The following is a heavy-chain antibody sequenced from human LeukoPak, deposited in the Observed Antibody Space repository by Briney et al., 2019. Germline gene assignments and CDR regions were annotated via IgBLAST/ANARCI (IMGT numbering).Heavy chain of an antibody. V-gene: IGHV3-23*01. CDR1: GFTFNNYA. J-gene: IGHJ4*02. D-gene: IGHD5-24*01. CDR3: AKGAAIDH. Sequence: GGSLRLSCAASGFTFNNYAMNWVRQAPGKGLEWVAAVTGPADTTYYADSVKGRFTISRDSFKDTLYLQMNRLGAEDTALYYCAKGAAIDHWGQGRLVTVSS. CDR2: VTGPADTT.